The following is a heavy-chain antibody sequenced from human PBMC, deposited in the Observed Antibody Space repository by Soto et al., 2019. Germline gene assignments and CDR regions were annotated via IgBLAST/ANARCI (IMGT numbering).Heavy chain of an antibody. Sequence: SETLSLTWTVSGGSISRYYWSWIRQPPGKGLEWIGYIYYSGSTNYNPSLKSRVTISVDTSKNQFSLKLSSVTAADTAVYYCARYYNGNRWFYFYYRGQGTLVTVSS. CDR3: ARYYNGNRWFYFYY. V-gene: IGHV4-59*01. D-gene: IGHD1-20*01. J-gene: IGHJ4*02. CDR1: GGSISRYY. CDR2: IYYSGST.